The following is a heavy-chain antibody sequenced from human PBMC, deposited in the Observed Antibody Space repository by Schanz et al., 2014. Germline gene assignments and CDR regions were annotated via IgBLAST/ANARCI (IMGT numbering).Heavy chain of an antibody. D-gene: IGHD4-17*01. J-gene: IGHJ5*02. CDR3: ATLDYADSVS. Sequence: QVQLVQSEAEVKKPGSSVKVSCKASGGTFSSDTFSWVRQAPGQGLEWMGRIIPILGIANYAQNFQGRVTITADKSTSTAYMELSSLRDEDTAVYYCATLDYADSVSWGQGTLVTVSS. CDR2: IIPILGIA. CDR1: GGTFSSDT. V-gene: IGHV1-69*02.